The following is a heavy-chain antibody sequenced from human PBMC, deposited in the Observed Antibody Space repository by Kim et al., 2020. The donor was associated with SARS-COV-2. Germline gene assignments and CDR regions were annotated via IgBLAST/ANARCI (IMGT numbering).Heavy chain of an antibody. D-gene: IGHD3-10*01. J-gene: IGHJ6*03. CDR3: ARRSPQYSYYYYMDV. CDR2: IYYSGST. CDR1: GGSISSSSYY. Sequence: SETLSLTCTVSGGSISSSSYYWGWIRQPPGKGLEWIGSIYYSGSTYYNPSLKSRVTISVDTSKNQFSLKLSSVTAADTAVYYCARRSPQYSYYYYMDVWGKGTTVTVSS. V-gene: IGHV4-39*01.